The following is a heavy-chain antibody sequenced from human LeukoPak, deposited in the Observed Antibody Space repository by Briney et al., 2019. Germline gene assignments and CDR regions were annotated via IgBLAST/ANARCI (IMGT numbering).Heavy chain of an antibody. CDR1: GYSISTGHY. V-gene: IGHV4-38-2*02. J-gene: IGHJ4*02. CDR2: VYHGETT. Sequence: PSETLSLTCTVSGYSISTGHYWGWIRQPPGKGLEWIGSVYHGETTYYNPSLKTRLTVSVDTSKNQFSLRLSSVTAADTAVYYCASNWSDFDYWGQGILVTVSS. D-gene: IGHD1-1*01. CDR3: ASNWSDFDY.